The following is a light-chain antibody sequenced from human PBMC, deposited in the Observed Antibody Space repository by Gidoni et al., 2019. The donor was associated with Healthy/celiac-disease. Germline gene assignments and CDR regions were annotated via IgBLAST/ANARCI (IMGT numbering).Light chain of an antibody. Sequence: NFMLTQPESVSESPVKTVNISCTGSSGSIASNYVQWYQQRPGSAPTTVIYEDNQRPSGVPDRFSGSIDSSSNSASLTISGLKTEDEAVYYCQSYYSSNVVFGGGTKLTVL. CDR3: QSYYSSNVV. CDR2: EDN. CDR1: SGSIASNY. V-gene: IGLV6-57*02. J-gene: IGLJ2*01.